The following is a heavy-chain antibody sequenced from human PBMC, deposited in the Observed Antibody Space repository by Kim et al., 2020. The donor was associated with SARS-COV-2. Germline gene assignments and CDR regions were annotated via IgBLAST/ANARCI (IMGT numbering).Heavy chain of an antibody. D-gene: IGHD5-18*01. CDR1: GGSISSSSYY. CDR2: IYYSGST. Sequence: SETLSLTCTVSGGSISSSSYYWGWIRQPPGKGLEWIGSIYYSGSTYNNPSLKSRVTISVDTSKNQFSLKLSSVTAADTAVYYCARDNVRHTAMVEDWFDPWGQGTLVTVSS. CDR3: ARDNVRHTAMVEDWFDP. V-gene: IGHV4-39*07. J-gene: IGHJ5*02.